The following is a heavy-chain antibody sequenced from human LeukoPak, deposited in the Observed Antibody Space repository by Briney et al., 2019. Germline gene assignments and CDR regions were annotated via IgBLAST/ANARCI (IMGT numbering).Heavy chain of an antibody. V-gene: IGHV3-30*02. J-gene: IGHJ4*02. Sequence: GGSLRLSCTASGFTFSSYGMHWVRQAPGKGLEWVAIIQYDGNNKHYVDSVQGRFTISRDNSKNTLYLQMNSLRPEDTAVYYCAKERYSSSSLFAITPFDYWGQGSLVAVSS. CDR3: AKERYSSSSLFAITPFDY. CDR1: GFTFSSYG. CDR2: IQYDGNNK. D-gene: IGHD6-13*01.